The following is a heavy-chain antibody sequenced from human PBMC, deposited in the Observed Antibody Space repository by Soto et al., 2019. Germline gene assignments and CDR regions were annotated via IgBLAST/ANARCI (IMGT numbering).Heavy chain of an antibody. Sequence: EVQLLESGGGLVQPGGSLRLSCAASGFTFSSYVMSWVRQAPGKGLEWVSVISGSGGSTYYADSVKGRFTISRDNSKNTLYLQMNSLRAEDTAVYYCARRSSSWYFDYWGQGTLVTVSS. CDR2: ISGSGGST. V-gene: IGHV3-23*01. CDR3: ARRSSSWYFDY. D-gene: IGHD6-13*01. CDR1: GFTFSSYV. J-gene: IGHJ4*02.